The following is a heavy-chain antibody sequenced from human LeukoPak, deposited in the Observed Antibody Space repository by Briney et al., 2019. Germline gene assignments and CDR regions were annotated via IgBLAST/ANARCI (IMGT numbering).Heavy chain of an antibody. CDR3: ARDGQWLVRGNWFDP. Sequence: ASVKASCKASGYTFTSYGISWVRQAPGQGLEWMGWISAYNGNTNYAQKLQGRVTMTTDTSTSTAYMELRSLRSDDTAVYYCARDGQWLVRGNWFDPWGQGTLVTVSS. CDR2: ISAYNGNT. V-gene: IGHV1-18*01. D-gene: IGHD6-19*01. CDR1: GYTFTSYG. J-gene: IGHJ5*02.